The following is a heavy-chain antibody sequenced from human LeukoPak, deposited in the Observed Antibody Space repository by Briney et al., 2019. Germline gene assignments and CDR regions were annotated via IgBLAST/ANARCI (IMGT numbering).Heavy chain of an antibody. V-gene: IGHV1-69*05. J-gene: IGHJ3*02. CDR3: ARVRRDGYKPDAFDI. CDR1: GGTFSSYA. D-gene: IGHD5-24*01. CDR2: IIPIFGTA. Sequence: ASVKVSCKASGGTFSSYAISWVRQAPGQGLEWVGGIIPIFGTANYAQKFQGRVTITTDESTSTAYMELSSLRSEDTAVYYCARVRRDGYKPDAFDIWGQGTMVTVSS.